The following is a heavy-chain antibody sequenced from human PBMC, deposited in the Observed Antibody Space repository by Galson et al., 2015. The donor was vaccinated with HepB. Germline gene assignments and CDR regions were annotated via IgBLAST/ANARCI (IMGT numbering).Heavy chain of an antibody. D-gene: IGHD3-22*01. CDR3: AKDLNWDNGGMIVVVISGFDY. CDR2: ISGSGGST. J-gene: IGHJ4*02. V-gene: IGHV3-23*01. CDR1: GFTFSSYA. Sequence: SLRLSCAASGFTFSSYAMSWVRQAPGKGLEWVSAISGSGGSTYYADSVKGRFTISRDNSKNTLYLQMNSLRAEDTAVYYCAKDLNWDNGGMIVVVISGFDYWGQGTLVTVSS.